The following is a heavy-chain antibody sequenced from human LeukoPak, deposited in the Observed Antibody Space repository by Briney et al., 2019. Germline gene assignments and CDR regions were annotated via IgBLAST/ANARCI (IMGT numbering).Heavy chain of an antibody. CDR1: GYTFTSNC. D-gene: IGHD5-24*01. CDR2: ISPSGGST. CDR3: ARDNSVRDEAWWFNP. Sequence: ASVKVSCKAFGYTFTSNCMHWVRHAPGQGPEGRRVISPSGGSTTYAQTFKGRVTLTRDMSTTTDSLEVSSLRSEDTALYYCARDNSVRDEAWWFNPWGQGTLVTVSS. V-gene: IGHV1-46*01. J-gene: IGHJ5*02.